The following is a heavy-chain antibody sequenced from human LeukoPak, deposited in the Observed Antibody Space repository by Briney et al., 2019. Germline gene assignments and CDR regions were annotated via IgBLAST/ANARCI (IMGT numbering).Heavy chain of an antibody. J-gene: IGHJ4*02. CDR2: ISPNSGGT. CDR1: GYTFTGYY. V-gene: IGHV1-2*02. CDR3: ARGLPGTTITGSFGY. Sequence: ASVKVSCKASGYTFTGYYVHWVRQAPGQGLEWMGWISPNSGGTNYAQKFQGRVTVTRDTSISTAYMELSSLRPDDTAVYYCARGLPGTTITGSFGYWGQGTLVTVSS. D-gene: IGHD5-24*01.